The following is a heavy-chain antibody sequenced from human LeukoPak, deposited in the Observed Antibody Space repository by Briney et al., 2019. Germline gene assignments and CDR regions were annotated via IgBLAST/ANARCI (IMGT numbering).Heavy chain of an antibody. D-gene: IGHD3-10*01. CDR1: GFTVSSNY. CDR3: AREGRPRAADY. Sequence: GGPLRLSCAASGFTVSSNYMSWVRQAPGKGLEWVSVIYSGGSTYYADSVKGRFTISRDNSKNTLYLQMNSLRAEDTAVCYCAREGRPRAADYWGQGTLVTVSS. V-gene: IGHV3-53*01. CDR2: IYSGGST. J-gene: IGHJ4*02.